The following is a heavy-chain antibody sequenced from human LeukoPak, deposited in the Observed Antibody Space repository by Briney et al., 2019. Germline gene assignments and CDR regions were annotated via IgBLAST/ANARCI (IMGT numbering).Heavy chain of an antibody. D-gene: IGHD5-18*01. Sequence: GGSLRLSCAASGFTFSSYAMHWVRQAPGKGLEWVAVISYDGSNKYYADSVKGRFTISRDNSKNTLYLQKNSLRAEDTAVYYCATSYVDTAMVSHYGAFDIWGQGTMVTVSS. CDR2: ISYDGSNK. V-gene: IGHV3-30-3*01. J-gene: IGHJ3*02. CDR3: ATSYVDTAMVSHYGAFDI. CDR1: GFTFSSYA.